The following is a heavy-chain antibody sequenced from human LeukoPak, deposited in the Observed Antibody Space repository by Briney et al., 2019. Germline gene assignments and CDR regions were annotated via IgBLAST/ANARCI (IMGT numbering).Heavy chain of an antibody. D-gene: IGHD6-25*01. CDR2: IYTSGST. J-gene: IGHJ3*02. CDR1: GGSISSYY. CDR3: ARDDPPSAGDAFDI. Sequence: SETLSLTCTVSGGSISSYYWSWIRQPAGKGLEWIGRIYTSGSTNYNPSLKSRVTMSVDTSKNQFSLKLSSLTAADTAVYYCARDDPPSAGDAFDIWGQGTMVTVSS. V-gene: IGHV4-4*07.